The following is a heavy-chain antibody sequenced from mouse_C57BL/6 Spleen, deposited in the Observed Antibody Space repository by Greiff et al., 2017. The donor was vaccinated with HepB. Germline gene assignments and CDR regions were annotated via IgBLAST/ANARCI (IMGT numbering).Heavy chain of an antibody. CDR1: GFTFSDYY. V-gene: IGHV5-12*01. CDR3: ARQNYSAWFAY. J-gene: IGHJ3*01. D-gene: IGHD2-1*01. Sequence: EVMLVESGGGLVQPGGSLKLSCAASGFTFSDYYMYWVRQTPEKRLEWVAYISNGGGSTYYPDTVKGRFTISRDNAKNTLYLQMSRLKSEDTAMYCCARQNYSAWFAYWGQGTLVTVSA. CDR2: ISNGGGST.